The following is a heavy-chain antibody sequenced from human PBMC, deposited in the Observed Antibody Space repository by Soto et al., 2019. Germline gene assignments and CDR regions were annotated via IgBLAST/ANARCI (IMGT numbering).Heavy chain of an antibody. CDR1: GGTFSSYT. D-gene: IGHD2-15*01. CDR3: AREGRGSYYFDY. Sequence: ASVKVSCKASGGTFSSYTISWVRQAPGQGLEWMGRIIPILGIANYAQKFQGRVTITADKSTSTAYMELSSLRSEDTAVYYCAREGRGSYYFDYWGQGTLVTVSS. V-gene: IGHV1-69*02. J-gene: IGHJ4*02. CDR2: IIPILGIA.